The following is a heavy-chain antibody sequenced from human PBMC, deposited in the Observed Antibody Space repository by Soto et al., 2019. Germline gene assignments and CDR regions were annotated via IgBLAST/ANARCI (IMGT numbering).Heavy chain of an antibody. Sequence: SETLSLTCTVSGGSIRTYYWSWIRQPPGKGLEWIGEIYHSGSTNYNPSLKSRVTISVDTSKNQFSLKLTSVTAADTAVYYCARDKITGLFDYWGQGTLVTVSS. D-gene: IGHD2-8*02. CDR2: IYHSGST. J-gene: IGHJ4*02. V-gene: IGHV4-59*12. CDR1: GGSIRTYY. CDR3: ARDKITGLFDY.